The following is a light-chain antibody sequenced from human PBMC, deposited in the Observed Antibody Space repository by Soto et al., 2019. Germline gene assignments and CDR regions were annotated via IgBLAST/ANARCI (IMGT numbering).Light chain of an antibody. Sequence: IQLTQSPSTLSASVGDRVTITCRASQDINDWLAWYQQKPGNAPKFLIYDASTLQSGVPSRFSGSGSGTEFTLTISSLQPDDFATYYCQQYNDYPWTFGQGTKVDIK. CDR2: DAS. CDR3: QQYNDYPWT. V-gene: IGKV1-5*01. CDR1: QDINDW. J-gene: IGKJ1*01.